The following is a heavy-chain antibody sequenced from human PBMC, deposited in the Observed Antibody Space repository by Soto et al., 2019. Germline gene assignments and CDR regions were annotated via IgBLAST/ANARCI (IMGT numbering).Heavy chain of an antibody. V-gene: IGHV3-30*18. D-gene: IGHD4-17*01. CDR2: ISYDGSNK. Sequence: GGSLRLSCAASGFTFSSYGMHWVRQAPGKGLEWVAVISYDGSNKYYADSVKGRFTISRDNSKNTLYLQMNSLRAEDTAVYYCAKEIATHYGDYWGGYFQHWGQGTLVTVSS. CDR1: GFTFSSYG. J-gene: IGHJ1*01. CDR3: AKEIATHYGDYWGGYFQH.